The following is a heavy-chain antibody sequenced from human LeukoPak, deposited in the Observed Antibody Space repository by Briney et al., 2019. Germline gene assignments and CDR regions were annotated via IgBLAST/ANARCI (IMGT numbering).Heavy chain of an antibody. V-gene: IGHV4-4*07. CDR1: GGSISSYY. CDR3: ARAKYYYGSGFDY. Sequence: SETLSLTCTVSGGSISSYYWSWIRQPAGKGLEWIGRFYTSGSTKYNPSLKSRVTMSEDTSKNQLSLNLSSVTAADTAVYYCARAKYYYGSGFDYWGQGTLVTVSS. D-gene: IGHD3-10*01. J-gene: IGHJ4*02. CDR2: FYTSGST.